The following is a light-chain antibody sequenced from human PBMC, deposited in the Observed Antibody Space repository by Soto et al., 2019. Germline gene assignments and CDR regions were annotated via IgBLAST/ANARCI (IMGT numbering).Light chain of an antibody. Sequence: DVVVTQSPLSLPVTPGQPASISCRSSQNLVSIDGSTCLHWVQQRPGQSPRRLISKASNRESGVPDRFSGSVSGTDFTLKISRVEAEEVGIYYCMQYRQWPHTFGQGTKLEIK. J-gene: IGKJ2*01. V-gene: IGKV2-30*01. CDR3: MQYRQWPHT. CDR2: KAS. CDR1: QNLVSIDGSTC.